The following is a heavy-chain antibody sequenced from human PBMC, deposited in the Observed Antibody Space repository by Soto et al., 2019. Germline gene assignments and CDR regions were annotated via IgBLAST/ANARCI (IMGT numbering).Heavy chain of an antibody. CDR1: GGSVSSGSYY. V-gene: IGHV4-61*01. D-gene: IGHD3-10*01. Sequence: SETLSLTCTVSGGSVSSGSYYWSWIRQPPGKGLEWIGYIYYSGSTNYNPSLKSRVTISVDTSKNQFSLKLSSVTAADTAVYYCARATVRGVYFDYWGQATLVTVSS. CDR3: ARATVRGVYFDY. CDR2: IYYSGST. J-gene: IGHJ4*02.